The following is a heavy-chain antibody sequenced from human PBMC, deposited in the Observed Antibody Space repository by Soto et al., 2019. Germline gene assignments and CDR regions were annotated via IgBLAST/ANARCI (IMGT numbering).Heavy chain of an antibody. V-gene: IGHV1-8*01. Sequence: QVQLVQSGAEVKKPGASVKVSCKASGYTFTSYDINWVRQATGQGLEWMGWMNPNSGNTGYAQKFQGRVTMTRNTSISTAYMELSSLSSEDTAVYYCARETRYGDYGYYYYGMDVWGQGTTVTVSS. D-gene: IGHD4-17*01. CDR2: MNPNSGNT. J-gene: IGHJ6*02. CDR3: ARETRYGDYGYYYYGMDV. CDR1: GYTFTSYD.